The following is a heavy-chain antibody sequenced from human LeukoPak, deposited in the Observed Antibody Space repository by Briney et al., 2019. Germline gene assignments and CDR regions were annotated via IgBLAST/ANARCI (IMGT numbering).Heavy chain of an antibody. CDR2: ISGSGGST. V-gene: IGHV3-23*01. D-gene: IGHD2-2*01. CDR1: GFTFSSYA. Sequence: GGSLRLSCAASGFTFSSYAMRWVRQAPGKGLERVSAISGSGGSTYYADSVKGRFTISRDNSKNTLYLQMNSLRAEDTAVYYCAKDGIVVVPAATFDYWGQGTLVTVSS. J-gene: IGHJ4*02. CDR3: AKDGIVVVPAATFDY.